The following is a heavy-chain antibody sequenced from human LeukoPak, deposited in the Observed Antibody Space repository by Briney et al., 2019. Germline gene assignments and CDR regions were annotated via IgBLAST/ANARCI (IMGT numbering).Heavy chain of an antibody. CDR2: MWFDGSNI. CDR1: GFTFSSYG. Sequence: GRSLRLSCAASGFTFSSYGMRWVRQAPGKGLEWVAVMWFDGSNIYYADSVKGRFTISRDNSKNTLYLQMNSLRAEDTAVYYCARDYSSSWLRFFDYWGQGTLVTVSS. J-gene: IGHJ4*02. V-gene: IGHV3-33*01. CDR3: ARDYSSSWLRFFDY. D-gene: IGHD6-6*01.